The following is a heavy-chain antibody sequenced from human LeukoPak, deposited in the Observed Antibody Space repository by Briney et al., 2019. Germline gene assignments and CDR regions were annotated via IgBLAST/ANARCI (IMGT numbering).Heavy chain of an antibody. V-gene: IGHV3-30*02. CDR2: IRFDGSNK. CDR3: AKDQGAYYDSSGYYLIGPCFDY. D-gene: IGHD3-22*01. CDR1: GVTFSNYG. J-gene: IGHJ4*02. Sequence: PGGSLRLSCAASGVTFSNYGMHWVRQAPGKGQEWVAFIRFDGSNKYYVESVKGRFTISRDNSKNTLYLQMNSLRAEDTAVYYCAKDQGAYYDSSGYYLIGPCFDYWGQGTLVTVSS.